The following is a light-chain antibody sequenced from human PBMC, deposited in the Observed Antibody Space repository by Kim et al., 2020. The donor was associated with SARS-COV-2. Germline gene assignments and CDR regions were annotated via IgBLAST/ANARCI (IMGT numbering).Light chain of an antibody. CDR2: AAS. CDR1: QGIIYY. V-gene: IGKV1-27*01. Sequence: ASVADRVTITCRASQGIIYYLAWYQQKPGKVPKLLIYAASALQSGVPSRFSGSGSGTDFTLTISSLQPEDVATYYCQKYNSAPRTFGQGTKVDIK. J-gene: IGKJ1*01. CDR3: QKYNSAPRT.